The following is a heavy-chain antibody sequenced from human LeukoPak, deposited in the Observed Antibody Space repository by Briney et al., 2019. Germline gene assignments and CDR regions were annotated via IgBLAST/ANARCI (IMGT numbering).Heavy chain of an antibody. CDR3: ATSKQQWLVPPYFDY. CDR2: IYYSGST. Sequence: PSETLSLTCTVSGGSISSSSYYWGWIRQPPGKGLEWIGSIYYSGSTYYNPSLKSRVTISVDTSKNQFSLKLSSVTAADTAVYYCATSKQQWLVPPYFDYWGQGTLVTVSS. J-gene: IGHJ4*02. V-gene: IGHV4-39*01. D-gene: IGHD6-19*01. CDR1: GGSISSSSYY.